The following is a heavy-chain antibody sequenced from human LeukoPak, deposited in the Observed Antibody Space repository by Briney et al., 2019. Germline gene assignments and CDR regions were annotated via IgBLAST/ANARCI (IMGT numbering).Heavy chain of an antibody. D-gene: IGHD2-15*01. CDR3: ARDPRSSGYCSGGSCSDWFDP. CDR2: IYYSGST. CDR1: GGSASRGSYY. Sequence: SETLSLTCTVSGGSASRGSYYWSWIRQPPGKGLEWIGYIYYSGSTNYNPSLKSRVTISVDTSKNQFSLKLSSVTAADTAVYYCARDPRSSGYCSGGSCSDWFDPWGQGTLVTVSS. V-gene: IGHV4-61*01. J-gene: IGHJ5*02.